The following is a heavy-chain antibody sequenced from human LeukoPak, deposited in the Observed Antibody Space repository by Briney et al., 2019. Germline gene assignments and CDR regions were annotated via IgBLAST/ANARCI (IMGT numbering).Heavy chain of an antibody. D-gene: IGHD3-10*01. V-gene: IGHV4-59*01. Sequence: SETLSLTSTVSGDSISSYYWSWIRQPPGKGLEWIGYIYSRGSTKYNPSLKSRVTISVDTSKNQISLKLTSVTAADTAVYFCAREDFSLSGSDYYSWFDPWGQGTLVTVSS. CDR3: AREDFSLSGSDYYSWFDP. CDR2: IYSRGST. CDR1: GDSISSYY. J-gene: IGHJ5*02.